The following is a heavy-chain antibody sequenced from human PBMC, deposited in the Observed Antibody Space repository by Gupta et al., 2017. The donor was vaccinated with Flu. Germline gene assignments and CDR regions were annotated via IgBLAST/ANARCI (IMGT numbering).Heavy chain of an antibody. V-gene: IGHV3-74*01. D-gene: IGHD3-10*01. J-gene: IGHJ6*03. Sequence: VQLVESGGGLVQPGGSLRLSCAASGFTFSSYWMHWVRQAPGKGLVWVSRINSDGRSTSYADSVKGRFTISRDNAENTLYLQMNSLRAEDTAVYYCARGDGSGVMDVWGKGTTVTVSS. CDR1: GFTFSSYW. CDR2: INSDGRST. CDR3: ARGDGSGVMDV.